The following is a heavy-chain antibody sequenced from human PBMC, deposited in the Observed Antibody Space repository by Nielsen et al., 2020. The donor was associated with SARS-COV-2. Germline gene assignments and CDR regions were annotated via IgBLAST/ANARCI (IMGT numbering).Heavy chain of an antibody. CDR3: AKGDGNNWSPFLYLDY. CDR1: GFTFGRYA. D-gene: IGHD1-1*01. V-gene: IGHV3-23*01. CDR2: IGTTGDST. Sequence: GESLKISCAASGFTFGRYAMTWVRLAPGKGLEWVSVIGTTGDSTKYADSVKGRFTISRDNSKNTLFLHMNSLRVDDTAVYYCAKGDGNNWSPFLYLDYWGQGTLVTVSS. J-gene: IGHJ4*02.